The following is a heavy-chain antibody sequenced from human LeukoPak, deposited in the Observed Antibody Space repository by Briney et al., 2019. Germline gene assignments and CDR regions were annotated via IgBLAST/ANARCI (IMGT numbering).Heavy chain of an antibody. CDR3: ARSAQLERLVWFDP. V-gene: IGHV1-69*13. CDR1: GGTFSSYA. Sequence: SVKVSCKASGGTFSSYAISWVRQAPGQGLEWMGGIIPIFGTANYAQKFQGRVTITADESTSTAYMELSSLRSEDTAVYYCARSAQLERLVWFDPWGQGTLVTVS. D-gene: IGHD1-1*01. J-gene: IGHJ5*02. CDR2: IIPIFGTA.